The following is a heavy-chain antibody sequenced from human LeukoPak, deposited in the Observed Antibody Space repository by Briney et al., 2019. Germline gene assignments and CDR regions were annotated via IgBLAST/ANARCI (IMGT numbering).Heavy chain of an antibody. D-gene: IGHD6-6*01. CDR3: AREKGSSSEFDY. V-gene: IGHV1-46*01. CDR1: GYTFISHQ. J-gene: IGHJ4*02. Sequence: ASVEVSCKASGYTFISHQMHLVRQAPGPGPELVGIINPSGGSTSYAQKFQGRVTMTRDTSTNTVYMELSSLRSEDTAVYYCAREKGSSSEFDYWGQGTLVTVSS. CDR2: INPSGGST.